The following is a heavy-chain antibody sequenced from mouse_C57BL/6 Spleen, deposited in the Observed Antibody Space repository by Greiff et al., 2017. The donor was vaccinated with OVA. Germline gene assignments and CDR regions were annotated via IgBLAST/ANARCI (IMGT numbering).Heavy chain of an antibody. V-gene: IGHV1-22*01. D-gene: IGHD2-4*01. J-gene: IGHJ2*01. Sequence: EVQLQESGPELVKPGASVKMSCKASGYTFTDYNMHWVKQSHGKSLEWIGYINPNNGGTSYNQKFKGKATLTVNKSSSTAYMELRSLTSEDSAVYYCARGDDYDDYFDYWGQGTTLTVSS. CDR3: ARGDDYDDYFDY. CDR2: INPNNGGT. CDR1: GYTFTDYN.